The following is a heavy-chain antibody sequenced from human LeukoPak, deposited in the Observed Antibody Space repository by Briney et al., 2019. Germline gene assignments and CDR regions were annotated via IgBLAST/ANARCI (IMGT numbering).Heavy chain of an antibody. CDR2: IYHSGST. CDR1: GGSISSSNW. V-gene: IGHV4-4*02. J-gene: IGHJ3*02. CDR3: AGRPKSVAFDI. Sequence: SETLSLTCAVSGGSISSSNWWSWVRPPPGKGLEWIGEIYHSGSTNYNPSLKSRVTISVDKSKNQFSLKLSSVTAADTAVYYCAGRPKSVAFDIWGQGTMVTVSS.